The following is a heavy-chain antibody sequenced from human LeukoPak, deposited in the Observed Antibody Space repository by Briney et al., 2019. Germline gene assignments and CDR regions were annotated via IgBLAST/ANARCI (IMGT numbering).Heavy chain of an antibody. CDR3: ARVPGGYSYGYSDP. J-gene: IGHJ5*02. CDR2: ISSGGSTI. V-gene: IGHV3-11*01. Sequence: PGGSLRLSCAASGFTFSDYYINWIRQAPGKGLEWVSYISSGGSTIYYADSVKGRFTISRDNAKNSLYLQMNSLRAEDTAVYYCARVPGGYSYGYSDPWGQGTLVTVSS. CDR1: GFTFSDYY. D-gene: IGHD5-18*01.